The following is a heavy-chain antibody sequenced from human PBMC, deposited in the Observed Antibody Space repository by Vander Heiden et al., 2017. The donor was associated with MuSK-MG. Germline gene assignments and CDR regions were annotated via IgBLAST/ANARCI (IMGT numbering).Heavy chain of an antibody. V-gene: IGHV1-8*02. Sequence: QVQLVQSGAEGKEPGASVKVSCKASGYTFTDYDINWVRQAPGQGLEWMGWMNPSSGDTGYAQKFQGRVTMTRDTSISTAYMEISSLRSEDTAVYFCAKKNYDYWSGYSSYLDDWGQGTLVIVSS. CDR2: MNPSSGDT. J-gene: IGHJ4*02. CDR3: AKKNYDYWSGYSSYLDD. CDR1: GYTFTDYD. D-gene: IGHD3-3*01.